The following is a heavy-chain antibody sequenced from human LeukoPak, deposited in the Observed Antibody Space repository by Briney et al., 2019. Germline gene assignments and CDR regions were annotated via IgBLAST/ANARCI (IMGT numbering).Heavy chain of an antibody. CDR2: ISNDGSRK. CDR3: ARDRAWNYFDY. CDR1: GFSFSSYS. V-gene: IGHV3-30*03. Sequence: GGSLRLSCAASGFSFSSYSMNWVRQAPGKGLEWVAIISNDGSRKYYAHSVEGRFTISRDNSKNTLYLQMDSLRAEDTAVYYCARDRAWNYFDYWGQGTLVTVSS. J-gene: IGHJ4*02. D-gene: IGHD3-3*01.